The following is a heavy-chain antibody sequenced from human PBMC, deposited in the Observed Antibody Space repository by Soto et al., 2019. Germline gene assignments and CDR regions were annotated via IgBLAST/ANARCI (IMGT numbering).Heavy chain of an antibody. Sequence: EVQLLESGGGLVQPGGSLRLSCAASGFTFNSHAMHWVRQAPGKGLEWVSGISGFSAGSASTYFADSVKGRFIISRDNSNNTPYLQMNNLRAEDTALYYCARVPLFFGLDAFYFWGHGTLVTVSS. D-gene: IGHD3-10*01. CDR1: GFTFNSHA. J-gene: IGHJ3*01. CDR2: ISGFSAGSAST. V-gene: IGHV3-23*01. CDR3: ARVPLFFGLDAFYF.